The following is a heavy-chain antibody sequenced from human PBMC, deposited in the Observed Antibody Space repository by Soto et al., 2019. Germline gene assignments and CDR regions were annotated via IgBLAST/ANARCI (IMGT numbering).Heavy chain of an antibody. J-gene: IGHJ4*02. D-gene: IGHD3-3*01. CDR2: ISGSGGST. CDR3: AKSHGDLEWLLYDFDY. V-gene: IGHV3-23*01. Sequence: PGGSLRLSCAASGFTFSSYAMSWVRQAPGKGLEWVSAISGSGGSTYYADSVKGRFTISRDNSKNTLYLQMNSLRAEDTAVYYCAKSHGDLEWLLYDFDYWGQGTLVTVSS. CDR1: GFTFSSYA.